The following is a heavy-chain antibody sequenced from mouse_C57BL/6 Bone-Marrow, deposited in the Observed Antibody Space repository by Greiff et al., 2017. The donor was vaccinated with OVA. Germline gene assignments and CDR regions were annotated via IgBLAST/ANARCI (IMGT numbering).Heavy chain of an antibody. V-gene: IGHV1-85*01. Sequence: QVQLQQSGPELVKPGASVKLSCKASGYTFTSYDINWVKQRPGQGLEWIGWIYPRDGSTKYNEKFKGKATLTVDTSSSTAYMALPSLTSEDSAVYFGARGVVTTVVANYAMDYWGQGTSVTVSS. CDR1: GYTFTSYD. D-gene: IGHD1-1*01. CDR2: IYPRDGST. J-gene: IGHJ4*01. CDR3: ARGVVTTVVANYAMDY.